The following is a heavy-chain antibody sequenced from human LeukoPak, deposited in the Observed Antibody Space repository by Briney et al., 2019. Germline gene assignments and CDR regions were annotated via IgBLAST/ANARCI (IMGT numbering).Heavy chain of an antibody. Sequence: GSSVKVSCKASGGTFSSYAISWVRQAPGQGLEWMGRIIPILGIANYAQKFQGRVTITADKSTSTAYMELSSLRSEDTAVYYCARVMDIVVVPAADPYGMDVWGQGTTVTVSS. CDR3: ARVMDIVVVPAADPYGMDV. D-gene: IGHD2-2*03. CDR2: IIPILGIA. V-gene: IGHV1-69*04. CDR1: GGTFSSYA. J-gene: IGHJ6*02.